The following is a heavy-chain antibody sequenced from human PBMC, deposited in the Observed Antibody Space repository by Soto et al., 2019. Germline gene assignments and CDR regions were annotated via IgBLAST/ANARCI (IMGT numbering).Heavy chain of an antibody. J-gene: IGHJ3*02. Sequence: GASVKVSCKASGGTFSSYAISWVRQAPGQGLEWMGGIIPIFGTANYAQKFQGRVTITADESTSTAYMELSSLRSEDTAVYYCARDLDGGNSYAFDIWGQGTMVTVSS. CDR1: GGTFSSYA. D-gene: IGHD2-21*02. CDR2: IIPIFGTA. V-gene: IGHV1-69*13. CDR3: ARDLDGGNSYAFDI.